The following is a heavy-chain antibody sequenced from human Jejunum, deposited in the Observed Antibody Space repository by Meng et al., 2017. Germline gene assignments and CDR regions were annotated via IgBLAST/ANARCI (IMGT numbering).Heavy chain of an antibody. CDR3: ARSLIDTTMIDY. CDR2: INNDGTGT. CDR1: GFTFTTYW. J-gene: IGHJ4*02. D-gene: IGHD5-18*01. V-gene: IGHV3-74*01. Sequence: GGSLRLSCAASGFTFTTYWMHWVRQVPGKGLVWVSRINNDGTGTRYADSVKGRFTISRDNAENTLYLQMNSLRAEDTAVYFCARSLIDTTMIDYWGQG.